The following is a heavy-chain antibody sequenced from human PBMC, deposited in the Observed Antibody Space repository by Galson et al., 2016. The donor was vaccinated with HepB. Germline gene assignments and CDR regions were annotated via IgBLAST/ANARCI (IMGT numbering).Heavy chain of an antibody. Sequence: SLRLSCAASGFTFSSYDTHWVRQATGKGLEWVSAIGTAGDTYYPGSVKGRFTISRENAKNSLYLQMNSLRAGDTAVYYCARGYYGSGSYYFDYWGQGTLVTVSS. J-gene: IGHJ4*02. CDR1: GFTFSSYD. CDR2: IGTAGDT. V-gene: IGHV3-13*01. CDR3: ARGYYGSGSYYFDY. D-gene: IGHD3-10*01.